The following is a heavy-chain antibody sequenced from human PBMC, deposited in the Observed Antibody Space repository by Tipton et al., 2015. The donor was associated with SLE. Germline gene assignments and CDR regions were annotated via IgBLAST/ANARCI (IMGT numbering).Heavy chain of an antibody. Sequence: SLRLSCAASGFTVSNTYMSWVRQAPGKGLECVSVIYSGGTLYYADSVRGRFTISRDTSKNTLYLQMNSLRADDTAVYYCARGSRGSSSWVWNWFDPWGQGTLVTVSS. CDR2: IYSGGTL. V-gene: IGHV3-66*01. J-gene: IGHJ5*02. CDR1: GFTVSNTY. CDR3: ARGSRGSSSWVWNWFDP. D-gene: IGHD6-13*01.